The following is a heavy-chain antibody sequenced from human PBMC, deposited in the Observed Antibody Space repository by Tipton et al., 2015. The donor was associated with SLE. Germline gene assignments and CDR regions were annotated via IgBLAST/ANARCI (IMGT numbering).Heavy chain of an antibody. V-gene: IGHV4-59*08. CDR2: IFYSGST. Sequence: TLSLTCTVSGGSISNYYWSWIRQPPGKGLEWIGYIFYSGSTNYNPSLKSRVTISVDTSKNQFSLKLSSVTAADTAVYYCARHSYYDNSAYYDFDYWGQGTLVTVSS. CDR1: GGSISNYY. D-gene: IGHD3-22*01. J-gene: IGHJ4*02. CDR3: ARHSYYDNSAYYDFDY.